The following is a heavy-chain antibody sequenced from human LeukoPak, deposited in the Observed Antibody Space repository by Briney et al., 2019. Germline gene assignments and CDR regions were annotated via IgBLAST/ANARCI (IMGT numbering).Heavy chain of an antibody. CDR2: INHSGST. CDR1: GGSFSGYY. J-gene: IGHJ6*03. Sequence: SETLSLTCAVYGGSFSGYYWGWIRQPPGKGLEWIGEINHSGSTNYNPSLKSRVTISVDTSKNQFSLKLSSVTAADTAVYYCARVPEVGATFYYYMDVWGKGTTVTVSS. V-gene: IGHV4-34*01. D-gene: IGHD1-26*01. CDR3: ARVPEVGATFYYYMDV.